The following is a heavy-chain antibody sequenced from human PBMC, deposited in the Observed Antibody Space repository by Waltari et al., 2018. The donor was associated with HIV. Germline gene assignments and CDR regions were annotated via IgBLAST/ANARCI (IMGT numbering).Heavy chain of an antibody. V-gene: IGHV3-11*01. CDR1: SDYY. J-gene: IGHJ4*02. CDR2: ISSSGSTI. CDR3: ARASGNHLYDFWSGYYPY. Sequence: SDYYMSWIRQAPGKGLEWVSYISSSGSTIYYADSVKGRFTISRDNAKNSLYLQMNSLRAEDTAVYYCARASGNHLYDFWSGYYPYWGQGTLVTVSS. D-gene: IGHD3-3*01.